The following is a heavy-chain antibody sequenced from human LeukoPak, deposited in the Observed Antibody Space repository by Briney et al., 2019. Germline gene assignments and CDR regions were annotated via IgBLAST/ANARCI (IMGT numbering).Heavy chain of an antibody. Sequence: PGRSLRLSCAASGFTFSSYGMHWVRQATGKGLEWVAVIWYDGSNKYYADSVKGRFTISRDNSKNTLYLQMNSLRAEDTAVYYCARCSSYGMDIWGQGTTVTVSS. J-gene: IGHJ6*02. CDR2: IWYDGSNK. V-gene: IGHV3-33*01. CDR1: GFTFSSYG. D-gene: IGHD3-10*02. CDR3: ARCSSYGMDI.